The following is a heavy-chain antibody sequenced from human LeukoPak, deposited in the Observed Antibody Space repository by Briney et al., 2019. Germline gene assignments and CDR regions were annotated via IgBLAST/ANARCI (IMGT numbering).Heavy chain of an antibody. CDR2: IYTSGST. J-gene: IGHJ4*02. CDR1: GGSISSYY. CDR3: ARRRYGYPGFFDY. V-gene: IGHV4-4*09. Sequence: SETLSLTCTVSGGSISSYYWSWIRQPPGKGLEWIGYIYTSGSTNYNPSLKSRVTISVDTSKNQFSLKLSSVTAADTAVYYCARRRYGYPGFFDYWGQGTLVTVSS. D-gene: IGHD5-18*01.